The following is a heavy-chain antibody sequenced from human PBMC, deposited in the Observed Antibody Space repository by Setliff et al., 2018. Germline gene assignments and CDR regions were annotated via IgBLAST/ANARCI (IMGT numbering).Heavy chain of an antibody. D-gene: IGHD1-26*01. J-gene: IGHJ4*02. CDR2: IIGVGGGT. CDR3: AKVQESIVGALEY. V-gene: IGHV3-23*01. CDR1: GFTFSDYY. Sequence: GALRLSCAASGFTFSDYYMSWVRQAPGKGLEWVSTIIGVGGGTYFADSVKGRFTISRDNSKNTLYLQMNSLRAEDTAIYYCAKVQESIVGALEYWGQGALVTVSS.